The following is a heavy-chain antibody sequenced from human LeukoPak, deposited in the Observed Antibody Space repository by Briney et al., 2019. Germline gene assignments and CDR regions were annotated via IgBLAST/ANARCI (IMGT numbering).Heavy chain of an antibody. CDR2: INCITGDT. D-gene: IGHD6-13*01. CDR3: AREIAATGAAVDY. V-gene: IGHV1-2*06. Sequence: ASVKVSCKASGYTFTDYYIHWVRQAPRQGLEWMGRINCITGDTRFAQKFQGRVTMTRDTSISTAYMQLSSLRSDDTAVYYCAREIAATGAAVDYWGQGILVTVSS. CDR1: GYTFTDYY. J-gene: IGHJ4*02.